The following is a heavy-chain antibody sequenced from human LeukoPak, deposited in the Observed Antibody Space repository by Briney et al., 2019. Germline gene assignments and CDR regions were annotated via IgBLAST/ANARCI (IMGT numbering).Heavy chain of an antibody. Sequence: AGRALRLSCAASGFTFSSYGMHWVRQAPGKGLEWVAVIWYDGSNKYYADSVKGRFTISRDNSKNTLYLQMNSLRAEDSAVYYCARAVVYCSGGSCYLGGMDVWGQGTTVTVSS. CDR2: IWYDGSNK. J-gene: IGHJ6*02. CDR3: ARAVVYCSGGSCYLGGMDV. CDR1: GFTFSSYG. D-gene: IGHD2-15*01. V-gene: IGHV3-33*01.